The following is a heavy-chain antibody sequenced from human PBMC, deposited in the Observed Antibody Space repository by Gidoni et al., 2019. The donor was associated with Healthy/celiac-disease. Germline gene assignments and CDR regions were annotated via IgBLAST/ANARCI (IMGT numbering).Heavy chain of an antibody. J-gene: IGHJ4*02. Sequence: EVQLVESGGGLVQPGGSLRLSCADAGLPFSSYSMNWVRQAPGKGLEWVSYISSSSSTIYYADSVKGRFTISRDNAKNSLYLQMNSLRAEDTAVYYCARGRIVYDSVDYWGQGTLVTVSS. CDR2: ISSSSSTI. V-gene: IGHV3-48*01. CDR1: GLPFSSYS. D-gene: IGHD3-3*01. CDR3: ARGRIVYDSVDY.